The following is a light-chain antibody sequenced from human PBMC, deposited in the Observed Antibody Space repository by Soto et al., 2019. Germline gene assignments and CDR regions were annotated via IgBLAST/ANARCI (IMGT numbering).Light chain of an antibody. CDR3: QVWDRSTRV. J-gene: IGLJ3*02. CDR1: KLGNKY. Sequence: SYELTQPPSVSVSPGQTASITCSGDKLGNKYACWYQQKPGQSPVLVIYQDRKRPSGIPERFSGSNSGNTATLTISGTQAMDEADYYCQVWDRSTRVFGGGTKLTVL. V-gene: IGLV3-1*01. CDR2: QDR.